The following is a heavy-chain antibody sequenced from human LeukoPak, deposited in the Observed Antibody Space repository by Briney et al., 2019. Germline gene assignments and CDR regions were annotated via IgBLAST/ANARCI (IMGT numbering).Heavy chain of an antibody. CDR1: GFDLNTYE. Sequence: PGGSLRLSCADSGFDLNTYEMKWVRQAPGKGLEWIADITISGHTKNYADSVKGRFTISRDNAGTSLYMQMNSLRVEDTGVYYCARGDPHADLWGQGTLVTVSS. CDR2: ITISGHTK. V-gene: IGHV3-48*03. CDR3: ARGDPHADL. J-gene: IGHJ5*02.